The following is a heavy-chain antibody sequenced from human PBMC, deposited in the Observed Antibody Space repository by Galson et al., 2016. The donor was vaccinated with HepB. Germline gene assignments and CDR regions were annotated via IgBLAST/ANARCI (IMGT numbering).Heavy chain of an antibody. CDR2: IHYSGRT. CDR1: GGSISSSEYY. CDR3: ASVHMIRGVILDH. J-gene: IGHJ4*02. V-gene: IGHV4-30-4*01. D-gene: IGHD3-10*01. Sequence: TLSLTCTVSGGSISSSEYYWRWIRQPPGKGLEWIGYIHYSGRTYYNSSLKSRVTISVDTSKNQFSLKVRSVTAADTAVYYCASVHMIRGVILDHWGQGTLVTVSS.